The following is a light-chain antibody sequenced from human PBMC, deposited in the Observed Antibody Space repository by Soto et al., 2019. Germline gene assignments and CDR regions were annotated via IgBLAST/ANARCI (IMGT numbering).Light chain of an antibody. J-gene: IGKJ4*02. CDR2: AAS. CDR1: QDINNY. Sequence: DVQMTQSPSSLSASVGDRVTITCRASQDINNYLAWFQQKPGQAPKSLIYAASSVQSGVPSNFSGSGSGTDFTLTISSLQPEDFATYYCQQYQNYPVTFGGGTKVEIK. CDR3: QQYQNYPVT. V-gene: IGKV1-16*02.